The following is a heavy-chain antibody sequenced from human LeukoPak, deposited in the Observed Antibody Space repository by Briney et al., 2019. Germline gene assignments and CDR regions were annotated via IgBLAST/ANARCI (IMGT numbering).Heavy chain of an antibody. CDR2: IYYSGST. V-gene: IGHV4-31*03. CDR1: GGSISSGGYY. Sequence: SETLSLTCTVSGGSISSGGYYWSWIRQHPGKGLEWIGYIYYSGSTYYNPSPKSRVTITVDMSKNQFSLKLSSVTAADTAMYYCARGLPGGGVVIEFYFDYWGQGTLVTVSS. J-gene: IGHJ4*02. CDR3: ARGLPGGGVVIEFYFDY. D-gene: IGHD3-3*01.